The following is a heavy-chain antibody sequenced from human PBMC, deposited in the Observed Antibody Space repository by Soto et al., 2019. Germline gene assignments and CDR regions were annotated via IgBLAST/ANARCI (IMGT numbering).Heavy chain of an antibody. J-gene: IGHJ4*02. Sequence: GGSLRLSCAASGFTFSSYAMSWVRQAPGKGLEWVSVISVSGGTTYYADSVKGRFTISRDNSKNTLYLQMNSLRAEDTAVYYCALSTVTTGDYFDYWGQGTLVTVSS. V-gene: IGHV3-23*01. D-gene: IGHD4-17*01. CDR2: ISVSGGTT. CDR3: ALSTVTTGDYFDY. CDR1: GFTFSSYA.